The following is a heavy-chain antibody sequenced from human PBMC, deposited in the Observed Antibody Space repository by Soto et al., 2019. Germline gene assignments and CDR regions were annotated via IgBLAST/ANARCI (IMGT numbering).Heavy chain of an antibody. Sequence: GGSLRLSCAASGFTFSNSAMSWVRQAPGKGLEWVSAISGSGGSTYYADSVKGRFTISRDNSKNTLYLQVSSLRAEDTALYYCAKERGYGSGSPPDFDYWGQGTLVTVSS. CDR1: GFTFSNSA. D-gene: IGHD3-10*01. CDR3: AKERGYGSGSPPDFDY. J-gene: IGHJ4*02. CDR2: ISGSGGST. V-gene: IGHV3-23*01.